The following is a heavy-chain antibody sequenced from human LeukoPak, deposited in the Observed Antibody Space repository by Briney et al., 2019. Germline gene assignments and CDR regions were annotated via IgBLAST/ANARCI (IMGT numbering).Heavy chain of an antibody. CDR3: ARSYYDSSPDY. Sequence: SETLSLTCTVSGGSISSYYWSWIRQPPGKGLEWIGYIYYSGSTNYNPSLKSRVTISVDTSKNQFSLKLSSVTAADTAVYYCARSYYDSSPDYWGQGTLVTVSS. J-gene: IGHJ4*02. CDR1: GGSISSYY. D-gene: IGHD3-22*01. CDR2: IYYSGST. V-gene: IGHV4-59*01.